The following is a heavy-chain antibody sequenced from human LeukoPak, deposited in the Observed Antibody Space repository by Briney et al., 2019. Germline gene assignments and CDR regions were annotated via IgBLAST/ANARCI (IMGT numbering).Heavy chain of an antibody. J-gene: IGHJ4*02. CDR2: ISSNGGST. Sequence: GGSLRLSCAASGFTFSSYAMHWVRQAPGKGLEYVSAISSNGGSTYYANSVKGRFTISRDNSKNTLYLQMGSLRAEDMAVYYCARTRGYSGYDLVWDYWGQGTLVTVSS. D-gene: IGHD5-12*01. CDR3: ARTRGYSGYDLVWDY. CDR1: GFTFSSYA. V-gene: IGHV3-64*01.